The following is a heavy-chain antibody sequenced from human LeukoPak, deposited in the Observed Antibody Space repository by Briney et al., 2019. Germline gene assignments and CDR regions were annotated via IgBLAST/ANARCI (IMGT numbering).Heavy chain of an antibody. Sequence: PSETLSPTCTVSGGSISSGSYYWSWIRQPAGKGLEWIGRIYTSGSTNYNPSLKSLVTISVDTSKNQFSLKLSSVTAADTAVYYCARDSRDYGDYYFDYWGQGTLVTVSS. V-gene: IGHV4-61*02. D-gene: IGHD4-17*01. CDR3: ARDSRDYGDYYFDY. J-gene: IGHJ4*02. CDR1: GGSISSGSYY. CDR2: IYTSGST.